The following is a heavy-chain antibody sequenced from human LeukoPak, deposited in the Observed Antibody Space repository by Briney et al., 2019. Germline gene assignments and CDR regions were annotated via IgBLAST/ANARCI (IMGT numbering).Heavy chain of an antibody. CDR1: GFTFSSYW. V-gene: IGHV3-7*01. J-gene: IGHJ4*02. CDR2: IHQDGSEK. CDR3: ARDKGYDSSGYYLYFDY. Sequence: GGSLRLSCAASGFTFSSYWMNWVRQAPGKGLEWVANIHQDGSEKYYVDSVKGRFTISRDNAKNSLYLQMNSLRAEDTAVYYCARDKGYDSSGYYLYFDYWGQGTLVTVSS. D-gene: IGHD3-22*01.